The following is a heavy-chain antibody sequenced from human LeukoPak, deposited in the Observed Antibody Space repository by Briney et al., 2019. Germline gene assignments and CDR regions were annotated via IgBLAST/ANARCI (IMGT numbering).Heavy chain of an antibody. V-gene: IGHV1-24*01. Sequence: ASVKVSCKVSGYTLTELSMHWVRQAPGKGLERMGGFDPEDGETIYAQKFQGRVTMTEDTSTDTAYMELSSLRSEDAAVYYCATAAGYSSRLSAFDIWGQGTMVTVSS. CDR3: ATAAGYSSRLSAFDI. D-gene: IGHD6-13*01. CDR1: GYTLTELS. J-gene: IGHJ3*02. CDR2: FDPEDGET.